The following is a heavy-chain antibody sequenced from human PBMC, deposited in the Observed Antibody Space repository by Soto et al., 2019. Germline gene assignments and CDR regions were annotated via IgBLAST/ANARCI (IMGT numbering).Heavy chain of an antibody. CDR2: INSAGSTT. J-gene: IGHJ1*01. V-gene: IGHV3-74*03. CDR3: VNYDITKD. D-gene: IGHD3-9*01. Sequence: EVKLVESGGDLVQPGESLRLSCAASGFTFRSYSMHWVRQAPGKGLVWVSRINSAGSTTTYADAVKGRFTISRDKAKNTLYLQMNSRRAEDTAVYYCVNYDITKDWGQGTLVTVSS. CDR1: GFTFRSYS.